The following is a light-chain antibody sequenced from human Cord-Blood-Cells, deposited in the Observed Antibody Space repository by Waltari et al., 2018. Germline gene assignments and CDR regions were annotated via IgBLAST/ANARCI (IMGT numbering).Light chain of an antibody. J-gene: IGLJ3*02. CDR2: EGS. Sequence: QSALTQPASVSGSPGQSITISCTGTSSDVGSYNLVSWYQQHPGTAPKLMIYEGSKRPSGVSNRFCGSKSGNTASLTISGLQAEDEADYYCCSYAGSSTWVFGGGTKLTVL. V-gene: IGLV2-23*01. CDR1: SSDVGSYNL. CDR3: CSYAGSSTWV.